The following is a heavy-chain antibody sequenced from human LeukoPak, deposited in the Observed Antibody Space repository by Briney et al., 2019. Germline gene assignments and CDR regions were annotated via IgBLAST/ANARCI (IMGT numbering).Heavy chain of an antibody. D-gene: IGHD2-2*01. J-gene: IGHJ3*02. Sequence: SETLSLTCTVSGGSISSYYWSWIRQPPGKGLEWIGYIYHSGSTYYNPSLKSRVTISVDRSKNQFSLKLSSVTAADTAVYYCARGGIVVVPAVPDAFDIWGQGTMVTVSS. CDR2: IYHSGST. V-gene: IGHV4-59*12. CDR1: GGSISSYY. CDR3: ARGGIVVVPAVPDAFDI.